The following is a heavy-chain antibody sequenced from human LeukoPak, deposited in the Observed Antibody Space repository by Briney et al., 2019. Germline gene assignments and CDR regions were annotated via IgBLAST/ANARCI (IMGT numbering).Heavy chain of an antibody. D-gene: IGHD6-19*01. J-gene: IGHJ4*02. Sequence: GGSLRLSCAASGFTFSSYGMHWVRQAPGKGLEWVAFIRYDGSTKYYTNSVKGRFTISRDNAKNSLHLQMNSLRAEDTAVYYCARVGRYSSGWYTETYYFDYWGQGTLVTVSS. CDR2: IRYDGSTK. CDR1: GFTFSSYG. CDR3: ARVGRYSSGWYTETYYFDY. V-gene: IGHV3-30*02.